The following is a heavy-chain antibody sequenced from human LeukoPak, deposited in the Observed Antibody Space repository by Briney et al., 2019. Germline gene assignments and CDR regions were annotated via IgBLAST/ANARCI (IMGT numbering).Heavy chain of an antibody. CDR2: INHSGST. CDR1: GGSFSGYY. J-gene: IGHJ4*02. CDR3: ARITPPPLLYSSGWYLYYDY. D-gene: IGHD6-13*01. Sequence: SETLSLTCAVYGGSFSGYYWSWIRQPPGKGLEWIGEINHSGSTNYNPSLKSRVTISVDTSKNQFSLKLSSVTAADTAVYYCARITPPPLLYSSGWYLYYDYWGQGTLVTVSS. V-gene: IGHV4-34*01.